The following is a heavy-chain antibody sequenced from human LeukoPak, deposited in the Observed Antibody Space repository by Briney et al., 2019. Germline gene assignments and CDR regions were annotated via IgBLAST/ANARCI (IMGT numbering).Heavy chain of an antibody. J-gene: IGHJ1*01. CDR1: GYTFTSYG. D-gene: IGHD2-2*01. CDR2: ISAYNGNT. CDR3: ARVDCSSTSCFFQH. Sequence: ASVKVSCKASGYTFTSYGISWVRQAPGQGLEWMGWISAYNGNTNYAQKLQGRVTMTTDTSTSTAYMELRSLRSDDTAVYYCARVDCSSTSCFFQHWGQGTLVTVSS. V-gene: IGHV1-18*01.